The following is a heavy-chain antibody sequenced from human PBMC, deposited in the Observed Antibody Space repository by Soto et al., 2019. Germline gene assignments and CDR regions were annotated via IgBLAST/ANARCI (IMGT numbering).Heavy chain of an antibody. CDR1: GFTFSNAW. CDR2: IKSKTDGGTT. D-gene: IGHD5-12*01. Sequence: PGGSLRLSCAASGFTFSNAWINWVRQAPGKGLEWVGRIKSKTDGGTTDFAAPVKGRFAISRDDSKDMELSSLRSEDTAVYYCATSRDGYIIYFDYWGQGTLVTVPS. V-gene: IGHV3-15*07. CDR3: ATSRDGYIIYFDY. J-gene: IGHJ4*02.